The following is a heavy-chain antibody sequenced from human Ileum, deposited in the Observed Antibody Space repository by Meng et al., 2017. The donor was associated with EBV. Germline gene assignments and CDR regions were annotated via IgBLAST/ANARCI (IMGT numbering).Heavy chain of an antibody. CDR1: GGFIRSMSYY. CDR3: ARSIVVVPAAIYY. J-gene: IGHJ4*02. Sequence: QLQLQESGPVLVKPSETLTLSCTVSGGFIRSMSYYWGWIRQPPGKGLEWIGSIYYSGRTYYNPSLKSRVTISVDTSKNQFSLKLSSVTAADTAVYYCARSIVVVPAAIYYWGQGTLVTVSS. D-gene: IGHD2-2*01. CDR2: IYYSGRT. V-gene: IGHV4-39*01.